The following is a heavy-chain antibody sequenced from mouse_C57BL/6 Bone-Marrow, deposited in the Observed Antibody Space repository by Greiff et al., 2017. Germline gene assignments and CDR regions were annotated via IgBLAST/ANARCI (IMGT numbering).Heavy chain of an antibody. J-gene: IGHJ1*03. CDR2: IAPEDGDT. V-gene: IGHV14-1*01. Sequence: EVKLQESGAELVRPGASVKLSCTASGFNIKDYYTHWVKQRPEQGLEWIGRIAPEDGDTEYAPKFQGKATMTADTSSTTAYLQLSSLTSADTAVYYCTTLEGYWYFDVWGTGTTVTVSS. CDR1: GFNIKDYY. CDR3: TTLEGYWYFDV.